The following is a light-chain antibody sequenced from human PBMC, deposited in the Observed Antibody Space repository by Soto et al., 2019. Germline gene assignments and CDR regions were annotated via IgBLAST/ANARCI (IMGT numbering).Light chain of an antibody. CDR1: SSDVGRYSY. CDR2: DVS. CDR3: CSYAGSYSWV. Sequence: QSVLTQPRSVSGSPGQSVTISCTGTSSDVGRYSYVSWYQQHPGKAPKFMIYDVSERPSGVPDRFSGSKSGDTASLTISGLQVEDEADYYCCSYAGSYSWVFGGGTQLTVL. J-gene: IGLJ3*02. V-gene: IGLV2-11*01.